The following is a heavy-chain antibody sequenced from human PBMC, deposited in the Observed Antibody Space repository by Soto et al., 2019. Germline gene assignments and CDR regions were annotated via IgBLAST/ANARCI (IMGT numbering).Heavy chain of an antibody. Sequence: PSETLSLTCTVSGGSISSSRCHWGWIRQPPGKGLEWIASIKYSGTTFYNPSLKSRVTLSVDTSKNQFSLKLSSVTAADTAVYYCASWQYYYDSTYAHYYYYGMDVWGQGTTVTVSS. D-gene: IGHD3-22*01. V-gene: IGHV4-39*01. J-gene: IGHJ6*02. CDR1: GGSISSSRCH. CDR2: IKYSGTT. CDR3: ASWQYYYDSTYAHYYYYGMDV.